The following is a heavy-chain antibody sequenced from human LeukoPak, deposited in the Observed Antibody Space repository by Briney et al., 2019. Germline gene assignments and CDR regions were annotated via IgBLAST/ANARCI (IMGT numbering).Heavy chain of an antibody. CDR1: GGSMSSGSYY. Sequence: SQTLSLTCTVSGGSMSSGSYYWHWIRQPAGKGLEWIGRIYTSGSTNYNPSLKSRVTISLDASKKQFSLKLTSVTAADSAVHYCARGNPLDYWGQGTLVTVSS. CDR3: ARGNPLDY. D-gene: IGHD1-14*01. V-gene: IGHV4-61*02. CDR2: IYTSGST. J-gene: IGHJ4*02.